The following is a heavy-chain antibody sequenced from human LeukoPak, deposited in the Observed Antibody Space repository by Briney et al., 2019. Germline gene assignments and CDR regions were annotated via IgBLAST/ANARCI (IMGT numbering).Heavy chain of an antibody. J-gene: IGHJ4*02. CDR3: ARPGTGSSGYPY. CDR2: IIPILGIA. Sequence: ASVKVSCKASGGTFSSYAISWVRQAPGQGLEWMGRIIPILGIANYAQKFQGRVTITRDTSASTAYMELSSLRSEDTAVYYCARPGTGSSGYPYWGQGTLVTVSS. CDR1: GGTFSSYA. V-gene: IGHV1-69*04. D-gene: IGHD3-22*01.